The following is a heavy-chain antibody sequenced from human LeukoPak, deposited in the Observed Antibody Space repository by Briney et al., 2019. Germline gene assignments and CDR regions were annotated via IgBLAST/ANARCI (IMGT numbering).Heavy chain of an antibody. CDR3: VVTQKWLAFDY. Sequence: SETLSLTCAVSGGSISGRYWSWIRQPPGKGLEWIANWRYDGSPNYTPSLESRATISLDTSKNQFSLRLTSVTAADTAVYYCVVTQKWLAFDYWGRGILVTVSS. CDR1: GGSISGRY. D-gene: IGHD6-19*01. V-gene: IGHV4-59*08. J-gene: IGHJ4*02. CDR2: WRYDGSP.